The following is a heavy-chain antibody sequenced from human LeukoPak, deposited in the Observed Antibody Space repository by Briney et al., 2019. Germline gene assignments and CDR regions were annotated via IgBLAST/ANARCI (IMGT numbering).Heavy chain of an antibody. CDR1: GGSISSGGYY. CDR2: IYHSGST. J-gene: IGHJ5*02. V-gene: IGHV4-30-2*01. CDR3: AREYGSSSPSFDP. D-gene: IGHD6-6*01. Sequence: SQTLSLTCTVSGGSISSGGYYWSWIRQPPGKGLEWIGYIYHSGSTYYNLSLKSRVTISVDRSKNQFSLKLSSVTAADTAVYYCAREYGSSSPSFDPWGQGTLVTVSS.